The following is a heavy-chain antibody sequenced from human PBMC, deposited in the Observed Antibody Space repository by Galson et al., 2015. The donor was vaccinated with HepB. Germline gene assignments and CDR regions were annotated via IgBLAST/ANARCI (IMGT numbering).Heavy chain of an antibody. V-gene: IGHV3-48*01. D-gene: IGHD5-12*01. CDR2: ISSSSSTI. Sequence: SLRLSCAASGFTFSSYSMNWVRQAPGKGLEWVSYISSSSSTIYYADSVKGRFTISRDNSKNTLYLQMNSLRAEDTAVYYCARGFRYSGYELGYYYGMDVWGQGTTVTVSS. CDR1: GFTFSSYS. J-gene: IGHJ6*02. CDR3: ARGFRYSGYELGYYYGMDV.